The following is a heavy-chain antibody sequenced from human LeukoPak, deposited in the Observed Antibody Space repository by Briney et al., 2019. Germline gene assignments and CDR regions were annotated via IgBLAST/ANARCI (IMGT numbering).Heavy chain of an antibody. CDR3: AKGGSTNFYYGDV. J-gene: IGHJ6*02. CDR1: GGSFSGHY. CDR2: IYYSGST. D-gene: IGHD2/OR15-2a*01. Sequence: SETLSLTCAVYGGSFSGHYWSWIRQPPGKGLEWIGYIYYSGSTNYNPSLKSRVTISVDTSKNQFSLKLSSVTAADTAVYYCAKGGSTNFYYGDVWGQGTTVTVSS. V-gene: IGHV4-59*11.